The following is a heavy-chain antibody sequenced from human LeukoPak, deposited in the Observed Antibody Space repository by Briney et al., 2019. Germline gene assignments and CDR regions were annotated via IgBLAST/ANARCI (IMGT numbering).Heavy chain of an antibody. CDR1: GLTFSSHW. V-gene: IGHV3-74*01. J-gene: IGHJ6*02. CDR3: ARATAGIYGLDV. Sequence: GGSLRLSCAASGLTFSSHWMHWVRQAPGKGLVRVSRISNDGSNTTYADSVKGRFTISRDNAKNTLYLQMNSLRAEDTAVYYCARATAGIYGLDVWGQGTTVTVSS. D-gene: IGHD3-10*01. CDR2: ISNDGSNT.